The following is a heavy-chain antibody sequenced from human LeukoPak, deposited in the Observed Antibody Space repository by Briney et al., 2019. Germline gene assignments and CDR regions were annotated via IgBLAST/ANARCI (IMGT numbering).Heavy chain of an antibody. J-gene: IGHJ4*02. V-gene: IGHV3-30*03. CDR2: ISYDGSNK. Sequence: GGSLRLSCAASGFTFSDYYMSWIRQAPGKGLEWVAVISYDGSNKYYADSVKGRFTISRDNSKNTLYLQMNSLRAEDTAVYYCARVGSYSYFDYWGQGTLVTVSS. CDR1: GFTFSDYY. D-gene: IGHD1-26*01. CDR3: ARVGSYSYFDY.